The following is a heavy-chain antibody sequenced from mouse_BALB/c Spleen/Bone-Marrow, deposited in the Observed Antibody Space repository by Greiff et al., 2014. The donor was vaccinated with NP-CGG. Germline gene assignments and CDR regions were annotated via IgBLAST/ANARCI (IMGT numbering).Heavy chain of an antibody. J-gene: IGHJ3*01. D-gene: IGHD3-3*01. CDR3: TRYDLTTRAFAY. V-gene: IGHV1-61*01. CDR1: GYSFTSYW. CDR2: IHLSDSES. Sequence: QVQLKESGAELVRPGASVKLSCKASGYSFTSYWMNWVKQRPGQGLEWIGMIHLSDSESRLDQKFKDKATLTVDKSSSTAYMQLSSPTSEDSAVYYCTRYDLTTRAFAYWGQGTLVTVSA.